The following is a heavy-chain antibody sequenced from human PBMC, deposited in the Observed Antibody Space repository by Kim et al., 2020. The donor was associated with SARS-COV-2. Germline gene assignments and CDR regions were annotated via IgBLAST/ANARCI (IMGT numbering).Heavy chain of an antibody. D-gene: IGHD1-1*01. V-gene: IGHV3-23*01. CDR1: GFMLSLSG. J-gene: IGHJ4*01. CDR3: AKTSPGTIEY. CDR2: ISASGTT. Sequence: GGSLRLSCAASGFMLSLSGMNWVRQVPGKGLEYISGISASGTTYYADSVKGRLTISRDSSKNRLYLQINSLRAGDTAMYYCAKTSPGTIEYWGHGTLVIVSS.